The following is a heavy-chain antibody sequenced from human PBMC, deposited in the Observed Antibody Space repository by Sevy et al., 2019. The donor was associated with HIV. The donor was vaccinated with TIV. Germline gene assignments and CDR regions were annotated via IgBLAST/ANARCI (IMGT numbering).Heavy chain of an antibody. CDR2: ISSGSSYI. CDR1: GFTFSNYF. J-gene: IGHJ4*02. V-gene: IGHV3-21*01. D-gene: IGHD3-10*01. Sequence: GGYLRLSWAASGFTFSNYFINWVRQAPGKGLEWVSSISSGSSYIFYADSVKGRFTISRDNAKNSLYLHMNSLRAEDTAVYYCARGDYYGSLYYFDYWGPGTLVTVSS. CDR3: ARGDYYGSLYYFDY.